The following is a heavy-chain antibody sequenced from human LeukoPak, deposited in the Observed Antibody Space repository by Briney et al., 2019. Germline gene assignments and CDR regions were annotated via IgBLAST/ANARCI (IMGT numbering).Heavy chain of an antibody. V-gene: IGHV3-48*01. CDR2: ISSSSGTM. CDR3: ASGLAAAGRGY. J-gene: IGHJ4*02. CDR1: GFTFNNYN. D-gene: IGHD6-13*01. Sequence: GGSLRLSCAASGFTFNNYNMNWVRQAPGKGLEWVSFISSSSGTMHYADSVKGRFTISRDNAKNSLYLQMNSLRAEDTAVYYSASGLAAAGRGYWGQGTLVTVSS.